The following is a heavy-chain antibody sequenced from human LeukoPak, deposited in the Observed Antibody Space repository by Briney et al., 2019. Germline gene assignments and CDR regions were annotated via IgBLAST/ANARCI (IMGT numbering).Heavy chain of an antibody. V-gene: IGHV3-48*04. CDR3: ARDRTRLAVADLGY. J-gene: IGHJ4*02. CDR2: ISSSGSTI. Sequence: GGSLRLSCAASGFTFSSNSMNWVRQAPGRGLEWVSYISSSGSTIYYADSVKGRSTISRDNAKNSLYLQMNSLRAEDTAVYYCARDRTRLAVADLGYWGQGTLVTVSS. D-gene: IGHD6-19*01. CDR1: GFTFSSNS.